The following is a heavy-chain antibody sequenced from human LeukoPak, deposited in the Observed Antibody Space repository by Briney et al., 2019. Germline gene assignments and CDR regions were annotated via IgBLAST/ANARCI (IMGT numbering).Heavy chain of an antibody. CDR1: GYSISSGYY. Sequence: SETLSLTCGVSGYSISSGYYWGWIRQPPGKGLEWIGSIYHSGSTYYNPSLKSRVTISVDTSKNQFSLKLRSVTAADTAVYYCARDPSGSFFNWFDPWGQGTLVTVSS. J-gene: IGHJ5*02. CDR3: ARDPSGSFFNWFDP. D-gene: IGHD1-26*01. CDR2: IYHSGST. V-gene: IGHV4-38-2*02.